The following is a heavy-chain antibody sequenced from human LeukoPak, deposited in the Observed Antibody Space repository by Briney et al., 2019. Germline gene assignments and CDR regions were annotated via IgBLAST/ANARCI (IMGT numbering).Heavy chain of an antibody. V-gene: IGHV4-34*01. CDR1: GGSFSGYY. D-gene: IGHD3-16*01. Sequence: PSETLSLTCAVYGGSFSGYYWSWTRQPPGKGLEWIGEINRSGSTNYNPSLKSRVTISVDTSKNQFSLKLSSVTAADTAVYYCARGSRWGRFFDYWGQGTLVTVSS. CDR3: ARGSRWGRFFDY. J-gene: IGHJ4*02. CDR2: INRSGST.